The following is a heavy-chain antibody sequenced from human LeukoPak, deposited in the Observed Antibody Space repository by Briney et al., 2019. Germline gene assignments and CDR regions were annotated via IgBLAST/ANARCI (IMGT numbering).Heavy chain of an antibody. CDR3: ARDRILYPAGGAFDI. J-gene: IGHJ3*02. D-gene: IGHD2-8*01. V-gene: IGHV4-4*07. Sequence: SETLSLTCTVSGGSISSYYWSWIRQPAGKGLEWIGRIYTSGSTNYNPSLKSRVTMSVDTSKNQFSLKLSSVTAADTAVYYCARDRILYPAGGAFDIWGQGTMVTVSS. CDR1: GGSISSYY. CDR2: IYTSGST.